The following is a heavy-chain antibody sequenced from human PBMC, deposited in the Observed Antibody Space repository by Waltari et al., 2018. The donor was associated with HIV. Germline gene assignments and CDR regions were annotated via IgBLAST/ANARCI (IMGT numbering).Heavy chain of an antibody. CDR2: ISGSGGST. Sequence: VQLLESGGGLVQPGGSLRLSCAASVLSFSRAAMSWVRQAPGKGLGWVSAISGSGGSTYYADSVKGRFTISRDNSKNTLYLQMNSLRAEDTAVYYCAKRGLGYSPGDYWGQGTLVTVSS. CDR3: AKRGLGYSPGDY. D-gene: IGHD1-1*01. V-gene: IGHV3-23*01. CDR1: VLSFSRAA. J-gene: IGHJ4*02.